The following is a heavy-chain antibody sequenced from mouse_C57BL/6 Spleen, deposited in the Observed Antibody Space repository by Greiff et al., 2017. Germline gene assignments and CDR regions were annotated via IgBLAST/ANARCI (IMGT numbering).Heavy chain of an antibody. J-gene: IGHJ3*01. Sequence: QVQLQQPGAELVKPGASVKLSCKASGYTFTSYWMHWVKQGPGQGLEWIGMIHPNSGSTNYNEKFKSKATLTVDNSSSTAYMQLSSRASEDSAVYYCARERVCYGIPAHWGQGTLVTVSA. CDR1: GYTFTSYW. V-gene: IGHV1-64*01. CDR2: IHPNSGST. CDR3: ARERVCYGIPAH. D-gene: IGHD2-1*01.